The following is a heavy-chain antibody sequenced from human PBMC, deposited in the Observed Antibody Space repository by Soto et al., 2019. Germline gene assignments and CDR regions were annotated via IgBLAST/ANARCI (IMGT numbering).Heavy chain of an antibody. Sequence: PSETLSLTCTVSGGSISSYYWNWIRQPPGKGLEWIGSIYYSGNTNYSPSLKSRVTISVDTSKKQFSLNLTSVTAADTAMYYRARGYCSSTSCYEFDYWGPGALVTVSS. V-gene: IGHV4-59*01. J-gene: IGHJ4*02. CDR1: GGSISSYY. CDR2: IYYSGNT. D-gene: IGHD2-2*01. CDR3: ARGYCSSTSCYEFDY.